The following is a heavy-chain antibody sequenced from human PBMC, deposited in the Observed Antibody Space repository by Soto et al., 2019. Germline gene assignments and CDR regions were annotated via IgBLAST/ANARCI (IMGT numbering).Heavy chain of an antibody. J-gene: IGHJ5*02. CDR1: GASISSDTSY. V-gene: IGHV4-39*01. Sequence: SETLSLTCTVSGASISSDTSYWGWIRQPPGEGLEWIGTIYYTGTTYYNPSLKSRVTISVDASKNQFSLKLSSVTAADTAVYYCARGPPLLYPWGQGALVTVSS. CDR3: ARGPPLLYP. CDR2: IYYTGTT. D-gene: IGHD3-10*01.